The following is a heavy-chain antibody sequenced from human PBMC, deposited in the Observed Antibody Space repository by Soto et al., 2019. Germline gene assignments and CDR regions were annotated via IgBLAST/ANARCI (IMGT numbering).Heavy chain of an antibody. Sequence: PGGSLRLSCAASGFTFSDYYMSWIRQAPGKGLEWVSYISSSSSTIYYADSVKGRFTISRDNAKNSLYLQMNSLRDEDTAVYYCARVNIGVLRYFDWYFDYWGQGTLVTVSS. CDR2: ISSSSSTI. CDR3: ARVNIGVLRYFDWYFDY. CDR1: GFTFSDYY. J-gene: IGHJ4*02. D-gene: IGHD3-9*01. V-gene: IGHV3-11*04.